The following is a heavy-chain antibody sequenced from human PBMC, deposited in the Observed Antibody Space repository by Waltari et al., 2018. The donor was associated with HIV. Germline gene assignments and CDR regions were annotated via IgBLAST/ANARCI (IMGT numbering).Heavy chain of an antibody. J-gene: IGHJ6*02. V-gene: IGHV4-4*07. CDR1: GGSISSYY. D-gene: IGHD3-10*01. CDR3: ARDRFRVVSRAYYYYYGMDV. Sequence: QVQLQESGPGLVKPSETLSLTCTVSGGSISSYYWSWIRQPAGTGLEWIGRIYTSGSTNYNPSLKSRVTMSVDTSKNQFSLKLSSVTAADTAVYYCARDRFRVVSRAYYYYYGMDVWGQGTTVTVSS. CDR2: IYTSGST.